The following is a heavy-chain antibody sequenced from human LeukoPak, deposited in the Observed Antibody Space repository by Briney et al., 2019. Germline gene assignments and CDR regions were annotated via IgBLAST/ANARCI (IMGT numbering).Heavy chain of an antibody. CDR3: ARVWRYFDWRDAFDI. Sequence: SETLSLTCTVSGGSISSGDYYWSWIRQPPGKGLEWIGYIYHSGSTYYNPSLKSRVTISVDTSKNQFSLKLSSVTAADTAVYYCARVWRYFDWRDAFDIWGQGTMVTVSS. V-gene: IGHV4-30-4*01. CDR1: GGSISSGDYY. J-gene: IGHJ3*02. CDR2: IYHSGST. D-gene: IGHD3-9*01.